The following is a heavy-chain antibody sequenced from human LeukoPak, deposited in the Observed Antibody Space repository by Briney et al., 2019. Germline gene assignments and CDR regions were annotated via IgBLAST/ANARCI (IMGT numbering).Heavy chain of an antibody. V-gene: IGHV1-69*06. Sequence: GASVKVSCKASGGTFSTYATSWVRQAPGQGLEWMGGIIPIFGTANYAQKFQGRVTITADKSTSTAYMELSSLRSEDTAVYYCARGWLAETTVVTPYNYWGQGTLVTVSS. D-gene: IGHD4-23*01. CDR1: GGTFSTYA. CDR2: IIPIFGTA. CDR3: ARGWLAETTVVTPYNY. J-gene: IGHJ4*02.